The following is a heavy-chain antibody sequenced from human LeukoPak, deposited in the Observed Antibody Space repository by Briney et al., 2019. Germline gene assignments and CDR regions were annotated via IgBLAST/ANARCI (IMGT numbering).Heavy chain of an antibody. CDR2: ISAYNGNT. CDR3: ARVSSGFGELFLFDP. J-gene: IGHJ5*02. CDR1: GYTFTSYG. Sequence: GASVKVSCKASGYTFTSYGISWVRQAPGQGLEWMGWISAYNGNTNYAQKLQGRVTMTTDTSTSTAYMELRSLRSDDTAVYYCARVSSGFGELFLFDPWGQGTLVTVSS. D-gene: IGHD3-10*01. V-gene: IGHV1-18*01.